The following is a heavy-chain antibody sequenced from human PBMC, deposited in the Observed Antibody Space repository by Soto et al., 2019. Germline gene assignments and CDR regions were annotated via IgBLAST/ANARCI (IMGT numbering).Heavy chain of an antibody. CDR3: ARGGTVVGTSPFDH. J-gene: IGHJ4*02. V-gene: IGHV1-18*04. CDR1: GYSFISYD. D-gene: IGHD1-26*01. CDR2: ISGHNGNT. Sequence: ASVQVSCKASGYSFISYDITWVRQAPGQGLEWMGWISGHNGNTNYAQKLQGRVAMTIDTSTSTAYLELRSLRSDDTAMYYCARGGTVVGTSPFDHWGQGTLVTVSS.